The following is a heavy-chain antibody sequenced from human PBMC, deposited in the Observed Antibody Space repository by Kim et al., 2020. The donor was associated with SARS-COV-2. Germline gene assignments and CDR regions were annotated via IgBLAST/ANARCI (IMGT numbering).Heavy chain of an antibody. Sequence: SETLSLTCTVSGGSISSYYWSWIRQPPGKGLEWIGYIYYSGSTNYNPSLKSRVTISVDTSKNQFSLKLSSVTAADTAVYYCASGIAPLSYWGQGTLVTVSS. J-gene: IGHJ4*02. CDR3: ASGIAPLSY. CDR2: IYYSGST. CDR1: GGSISSYY. V-gene: IGHV4-59*08. D-gene: IGHD1-26*01.